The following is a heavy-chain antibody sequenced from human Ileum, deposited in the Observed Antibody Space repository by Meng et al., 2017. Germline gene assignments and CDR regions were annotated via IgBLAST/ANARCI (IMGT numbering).Heavy chain of an antibody. D-gene: IGHD2-2*01. CDR2: ITYTGNS. V-gene: IGHV4-39*01. Sequence: QLQLQESGPGRVKPTETRSRTCMVSGGSVTSSSYDWGWIRQPPGKGLEWIGGITYTGNSYTTPSLKTRVTTSLDTSKNQFSLRLNSLTAADTAVYYCAGQPTSSGAGYSWFDPWGQGILVTVSS. CDR1: GGSVTSSSYD. CDR3: AGQPTSSGAGYSWFDP. J-gene: IGHJ5*02.